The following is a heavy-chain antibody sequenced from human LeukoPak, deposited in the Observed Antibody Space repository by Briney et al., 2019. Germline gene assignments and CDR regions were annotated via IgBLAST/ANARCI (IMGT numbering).Heavy chain of an antibody. J-gene: IGHJ4*02. CDR2: ISSSSSYI. CDR3: ARADWDTAMIDY. V-gene: IGHV3-21*01. D-gene: IGHD5-18*01. CDR1: RLTLSSYS. Sequence: GRSLRLSCAPSRLTLSSYSMNWVRQPPEKGLEWVSSISSSSSYIYYADSVKGRFTISRDNAKNSLYLQMNSLRAEDTAVYYCARADWDTAMIDYWGQGTLVTVSS.